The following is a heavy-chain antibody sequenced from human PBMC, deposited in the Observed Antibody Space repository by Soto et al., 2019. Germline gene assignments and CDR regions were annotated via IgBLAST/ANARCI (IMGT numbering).Heavy chain of an antibody. CDR1: GGSISSDY. Sequence: QVQLQESGPGLVKPSETLSLTCTVSGGSISSDYWSWIRQPAGKGLEWIGRIYTSGRTNYNPSLKSRVTMSLGTSKSQFSLELSSVTAADTAVYYCARVSPDYGGNWFDYWGQGTLVTV. CDR2: IYTSGRT. CDR3: ARVSPDYGGNWFDY. J-gene: IGHJ5*01. V-gene: IGHV4-4*07. D-gene: IGHD4-17*01.